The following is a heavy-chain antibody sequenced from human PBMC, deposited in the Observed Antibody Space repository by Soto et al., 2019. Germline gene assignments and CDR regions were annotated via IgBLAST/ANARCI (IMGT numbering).Heavy chain of an antibody. J-gene: IGHJ4*02. D-gene: IGHD2-21*02. V-gene: IGHV1-69*12. Sequence: QVQLVQSGAEVKKPGSSLKVCCKAAGGTFSSYAIIWVRQAPGQGLELMGGIIPIFGTANSAQKCQGRVTITADESTSTAYRELSSLRSEDTAVYYCAREVTGYFDYWGQGTLVTVSS. CDR3: AREVTGYFDY. CDR1: GGTFSSYA. CDR2: IIPIFGTA.